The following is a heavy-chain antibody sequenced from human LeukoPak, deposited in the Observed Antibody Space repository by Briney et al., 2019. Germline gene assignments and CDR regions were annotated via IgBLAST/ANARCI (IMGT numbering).Heavy chain of an antibody. CDR2: ISSSSSYI. V-gene: IGHV3-21*01. CDR3: ARTNRTELPPYY. D-gene: IGHD1-7*01. CDR1: GFTFSSYS. J-gene: IGHJ4*02. Sequence: GGSLRLSRAASGFTFSSYSMNWVRQAPGKGLEWVSSISSSSSYIYYADAVKGRFTISRDNAKNSLYLQMNSLRAEDTAVYYCARTNRTELPPYYWGQGTLVTVSS.